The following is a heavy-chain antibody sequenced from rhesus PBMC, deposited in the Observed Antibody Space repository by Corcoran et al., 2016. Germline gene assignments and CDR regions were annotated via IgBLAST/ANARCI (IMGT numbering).Heavy chain of an antibody. CDR3: ARGRDTVGTEYFDY. CDR1: GGSLSSSY. Sequence: QVQLQESGPGLVMPSETLSLTCAVSGGSLSSSYWSWMRPAPGKGLEWIGRIDSSGSTSYNPSLKSRVTLSVDTSKNQLSLKLSSVTAADTAVYYCARGRDTVGTEYFDYWGQGVLVTVSS. V-gene: IGHV4S11*01. CDR2: IDSSGST. J-gene: IGHJ4*01. D-gene: IGHD5-42*01.